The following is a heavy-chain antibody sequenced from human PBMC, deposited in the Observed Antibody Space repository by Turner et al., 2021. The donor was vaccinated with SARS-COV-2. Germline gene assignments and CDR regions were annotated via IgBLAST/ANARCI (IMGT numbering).Heavy chain of an antibody. J-gene: IGHJ4*02. V-gene: IGHV3-23*01. Sequence: EVQLLESGGGLVQPGGSLRLSCAASGFTFGDYAMSWVRQAPGKGLEWVSTITDSASRTYYADSVKGRFTISRDNSKNTLYQQMNSLRVEDTAVYYCARLHTSSWYFDYWGQGTLVTVSS. CDR1: GFTFGDYA. CDR3: ARLHTSSWYFDY. D-gene: IGHD6-13*01. CDR2: ITDSASRT.